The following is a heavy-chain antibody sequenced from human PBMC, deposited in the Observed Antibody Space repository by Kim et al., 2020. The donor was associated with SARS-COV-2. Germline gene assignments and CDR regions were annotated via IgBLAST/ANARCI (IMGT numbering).Heavy chain of an antibody. CDR3: TRVPTTVVTQGAFDI. Sequence: SVKGIFTISRDDSKSIAYLQMNSLKTEDTAVYYCTRVPTTVVTQGAFDIWGQGTMVTVSS. J-gene: IGHJ3*02. V-gene: IGHV3-49*02. D-gene: IGHD4-17*01.